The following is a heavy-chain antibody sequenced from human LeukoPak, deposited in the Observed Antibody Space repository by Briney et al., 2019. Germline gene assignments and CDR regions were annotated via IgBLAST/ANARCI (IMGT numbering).Heavy chain of an antibody. CDR3: TRPEHIGYYDKPFDY. Sequence: PGGSLRLSCTASGFTFGDYPMSWIRQAPGKGLEWVGFIRSKAYGGTTEYAASVKGRFTISRDDSKSIAYLQMNSLKTEDTAVYYCTRPEHIGYYDKPFDYWGQGTLVTVSS. V-gene: IGHV3-49*03. D-gene: IGHD3-22*01. J-gene: IGHJ4*02. CDR1: GFTFGDYP. CDR2: IRSKAYGGTT.